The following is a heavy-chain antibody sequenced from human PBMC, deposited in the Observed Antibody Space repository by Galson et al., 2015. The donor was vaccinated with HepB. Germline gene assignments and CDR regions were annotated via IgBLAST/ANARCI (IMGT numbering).Heavy chain of an antibody. CDR2: ISYDGSNK. J-gene: IGHJ6*02. CDR3: AKDQGGYCSSTSCPGSSIFPYYYYYGMDV. Sequence: LRLSCAASGFTFSSYGMHWVRQAPGKGLEWVAVISYDGSNKYYADSVKGRFTISRDNSKNTLYLQMNSLRAEDTAVYYCAKDQGGYCSSTSCPGSSIFPYYYYYGMDVWGQGTTVTVSS. D-gene: IGHD2-2*01. CDR1: GFTFSSYG. V-gene: IGHV3-30*18.